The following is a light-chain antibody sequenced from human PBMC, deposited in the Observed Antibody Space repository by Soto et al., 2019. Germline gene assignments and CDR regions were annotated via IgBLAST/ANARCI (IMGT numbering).Light chain of an antibody. CDR3: QQSYNSPPIT. J-gene: IGKJ5*01. V-gene: IGKV1-39*01. CDR2: AAS. Sequence: DIQMTQSPFSMSASVAARVTITCRSGQSIFSSLNWYQHKPGKAPKLLIYAASTLQSGVPSRFRGSGYGTDFALTIRSLTPEDLATYYCQQSYNSPPITFGQGRRLEIK. CDR1: QSIFSS.